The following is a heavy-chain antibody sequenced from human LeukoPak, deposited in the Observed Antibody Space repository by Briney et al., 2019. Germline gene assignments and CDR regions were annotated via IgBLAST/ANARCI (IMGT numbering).Heavy chain of an antibody. D-gene: IGHD3-10*01. J-gene: IGHJ5*02. CDR3: ARDGRGSRSSWFD. Sequence: PGGSLLLPCVASRFTLLSYSMIWVRQAPGKGVEGVSYISSSSSTIYYADSVKGRFTISRDNAKNSLYLQMNSLRAEDTPVYYCARDGRGSRSSWFD. CDR2: ISSSSSTI. V-gene: IGHV3-48*01. CDR1: RFTLLSYS.